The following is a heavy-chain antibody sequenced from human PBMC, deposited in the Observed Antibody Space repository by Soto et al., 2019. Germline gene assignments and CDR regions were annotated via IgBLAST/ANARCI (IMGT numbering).Heavy chain of an antibody. CDR3: ARVGLGYCSGGSCYPGRYWFDP. D-gene: IGHD2-15*01. Sequence: LSLTCTVSGGSISSGGYYWSWIRQHPGKGLEWIGYIYYSGSTYYNPSLKSRVTISVDTSKNQFSLKLSSVTAADTAVYYCARVGLGYCSGGSCYPGRYWFDPWGQGTLVTVSS. CDR1: GGSISSGGYY. J-gene: IGHJ5*02. V-gene: IGHV4-31*03. CDR2: IYYSGST.